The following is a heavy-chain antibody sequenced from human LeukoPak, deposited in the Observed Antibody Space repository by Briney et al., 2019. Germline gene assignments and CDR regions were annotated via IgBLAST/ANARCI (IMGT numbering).Heavy chain of an antibody. J-gene: IGHJ4*02. CDR1: GYNFINYY. CDR2: IYPNTGGT. V-gene: IGHV1-2*06. CDR3: ARENWYYDY. D-gene: IGHD1-7*01. Sequence: ASVKVSCKTSGYNFINYYMHWVRLAPGQGLEWMGHIYPNTGGTSYAQRFQGRVTMTSDTSVSTVYMELSSLISDDTAAYYCARENWYYDYWGQGTLVTVSS.